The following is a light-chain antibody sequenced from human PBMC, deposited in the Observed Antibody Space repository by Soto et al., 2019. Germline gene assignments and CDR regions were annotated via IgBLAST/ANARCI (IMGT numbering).Light chain of an antibody. J-gene: IGLJ3*02. CDR2: DVS. Sequence: QSALTQPRSVSGSPGQSVTISCTGTSSDVGDYNYVSWYQQYPGKAPKLVIYDVSKRPSGVPDRFSGSKSGNTASLTISGLQAEDEADYYCCSFAGSYPFWVFCGGTKLTVL. CDR1: SSDVGDYNY. CDR3: CSFAGSYPFWV. V-gene: IGLV2-11*01.